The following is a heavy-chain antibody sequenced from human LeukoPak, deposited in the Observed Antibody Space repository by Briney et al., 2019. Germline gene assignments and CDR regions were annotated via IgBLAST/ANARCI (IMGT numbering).Heavy chain of an antibody. Sequence: SETLSLTCTVSGYSISSGYYWGWIRQPPGKGLEWIGVVYYSGSTYYSSSFKSRVTISVDTSKNKFSLRLSSVTAADTAVYYCARGNYYDSSGYRSPAFDIWGQGTMVTVSS. V-gene: IGHV4-38-2*02. CDR2: VYYSGST. J-gene: IGHJ3*02. CDR3: ARGNYYDSSGYRSPAFDI. D-gene: IGHD3-22*01. CDR1: GYSISSGYY.